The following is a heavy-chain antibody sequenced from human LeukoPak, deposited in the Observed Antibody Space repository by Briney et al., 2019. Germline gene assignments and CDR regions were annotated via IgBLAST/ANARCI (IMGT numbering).Heavy chain of an antibody. CDR2: ISGSGGST. CDR3: AKDLVTMVRGVIRAPDY. Sequence: PGGSLRLSCAASGFTFSSYAMSWVRQAPGKGLEWVSAISGSGGSTYYADSVKGRFTISRDNSKNTLYLQMNSLRAGDTAVYYCAKDLVTMVRGVIRAPDYWGQGTLVTVSS. CDR1: GFTFSSYA. J-gene: IGHJ4*02. V-gene: IGHV3-23*01. D-gene: IGHD3-10*01.